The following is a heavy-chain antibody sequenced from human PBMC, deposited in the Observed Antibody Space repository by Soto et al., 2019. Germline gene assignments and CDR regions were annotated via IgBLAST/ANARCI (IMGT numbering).Heavy chain of an antibody. J-gene: IGHJ4*02. CDR1: GLPFSSHA. CDR2: ISISGGNT. V-gene: IGHV3-23*01. D-gene: IGHD4-17*01. CDR3: ANEIRANDY. Sequence: EVQLLESGGGLVQPGGSLRLSCAASGLPFSSHAMSWVRQAPGKGLEWVSSISISGGNTYYADSVRGRFTISRDNSKNTLYLHMSSLTAEDTAIDYCANEIRANDYWGQGTLVTVSS.